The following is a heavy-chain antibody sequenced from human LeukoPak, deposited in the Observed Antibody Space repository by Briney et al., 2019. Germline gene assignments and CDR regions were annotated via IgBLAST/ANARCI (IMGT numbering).Heavy chain of an antibody. Sequence: ASVKVSCKASGYTFTSYYMHWVRQAPGQGLEWMGIINPSGGSTSYAQKFQGRVTITRDTSASTAYMELSSLRSEDTAVYYCARDHYILTTYYYYGMDVWGQGTTVTVSS. D-gene: IGHD3-9*01. CDR1: GYTFTSYY. CDR2: INPSGGST. CDR3: ARDHYILTTYYYYGMDV. V-gene: IGHV1-46*01. J-gene: IGHJ6*02.